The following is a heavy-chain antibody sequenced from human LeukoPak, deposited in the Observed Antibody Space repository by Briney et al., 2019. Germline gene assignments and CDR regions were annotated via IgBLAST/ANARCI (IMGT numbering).Heavy chain of an antibody. D-gene: IGHD3-10*01. CDR1: GFTFSSYG. V-gene: IGHV3-30*02. J-gene: IGHJ4*02. Sequence: PGGSLRLSCAASGFTFSSYGMHWVRQAPGKGLEWVAFIRYDGSNKYYADSVKGRFTISRDNSKNTLYLQMNSLRAEDTAVYYCAMVRGNTNDYWGQGTLVTVSS. CDR3: AMVRGNTNDY. CDR2: IRYDGSNK.